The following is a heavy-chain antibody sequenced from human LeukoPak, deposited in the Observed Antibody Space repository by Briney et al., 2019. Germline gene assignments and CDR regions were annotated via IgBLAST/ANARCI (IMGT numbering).Heavy chain of an antibody. CDR3: ARISGYDFWSGYPSAINWFDP. Sequence: AASVKVSCKASGYTFTSYYMHWVRQAPGQGLEWMGIINPSGGSTSYAQKFQGRVTMTRDTSTSTVYMELSSLRSEDTAVYYCARISGYDFWSGYPSAINWFDPWGQGTLVTVSS. J-gene: IGHJ5*02. D-gene: IGHD3-3*01. V-gene: IGHV1-46*01. CDR1: GYTFTSYY. CDR2: INPSGGST.